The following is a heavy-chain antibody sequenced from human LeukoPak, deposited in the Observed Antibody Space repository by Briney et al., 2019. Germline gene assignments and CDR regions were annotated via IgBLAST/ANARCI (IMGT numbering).Heavy chain of an antibody. D-gene: IGHD5-24*01. CDR2: IYPGDSDT. V-gene: IGHV5-51*01. Sequence: GESLKISCKGSGYSFTNQWIGWVRQMPGKGLEWMGIIYPGDSDTRYSPSFQGQVTISADKSISTAYLQWSSLKASDTAMYYCARTPNKGGYNSTPFDYWGQGTLVTVSS. CDR1: GYSFTNQW. J-gene: IGHJ4*02. CDR3: ARTPNKGGYNSTPFDY.